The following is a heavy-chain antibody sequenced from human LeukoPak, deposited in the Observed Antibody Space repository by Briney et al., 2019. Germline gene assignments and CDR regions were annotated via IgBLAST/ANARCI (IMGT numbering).Heavy chain of an antibody. CDR1: GFTFSRYW. D-gene: IGHD2-15*01. V-gene: IGHV3-74*01. J-gene: IGHJ5*02. Sequence: GGSLRLSCADSGFTFSRYWMHWVRQTPRKGLVWVSCISADGSVTRYADSVKGRFTISRDNTKSTLYLQMHSLRAEDTAVYYCATAGGDGSRMGFDPWGQGTLVTVSS. CDR3: ATAGGDGSRMGFDP. CDR2: ISADGSVT.